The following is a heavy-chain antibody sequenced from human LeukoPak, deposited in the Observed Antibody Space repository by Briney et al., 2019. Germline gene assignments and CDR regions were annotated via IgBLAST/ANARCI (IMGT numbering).Heavy chain of an antibody. CDR3: AREDGYYYPADY. CDR2: IYYTGST. CDR1: GGSLSSYY. V-gene: IGHV4-59*01. J-gene: IGHJ4*02. Sequence: SETLSLTCTVSGGSLSSYYGRWIRQPPGKGLEWIGYIYYTGSTNYNPSLTSRVTISVDTSKNQFSLNLTSVTATDTVVYYCAREDGYYYPADYWGQGTLVTVS. D-gene: IGHD3-22*01.